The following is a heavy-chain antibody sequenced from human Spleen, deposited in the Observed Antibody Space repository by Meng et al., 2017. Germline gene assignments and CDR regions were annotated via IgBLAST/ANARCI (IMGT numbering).Heavy chain of an antibody. CDR1: GGSFSDYY. V-gene: IGHV4-34*01. CDR3: ARGQTTVVMEFAGFDY. Sequence: VQLTQWGAGLLKPSETLSLTCAGYGGSFSDYYWNWIRQPPGKGLEWIGEIDHNGSTNYNPSLKSRVTISVDTSKNQFSLKLASVTAADTAVYYCARGQTTVVMEFAGFDYWDQGALVTVSS. CDR2: IDHNGST. D-gene: IGHD2-21*01. J-gene: IGHJ4*02.